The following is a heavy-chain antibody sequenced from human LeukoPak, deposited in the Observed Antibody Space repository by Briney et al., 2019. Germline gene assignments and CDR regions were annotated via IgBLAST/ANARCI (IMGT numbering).Heavy chain of an antibody. V-gene: IGHV4-31*03. D-gene: IGHD2-2*01. CDR1: GGSISSGGYY. CDR2: IYYSGST. J-gene: IGHJ5*02. CDR3: ARVYCSSTSCYAPWFDP. Sequence: PSQTLSLTCTVSGGSISSGGYYWSWIRQHPGKGLEWIGYIYYSGSTYYNPSLKSRVTISVDTSKNQFSLELSSMTAADTGVYYCARVYCSSTSCYAPWFDPWGQGTLVTVSS.